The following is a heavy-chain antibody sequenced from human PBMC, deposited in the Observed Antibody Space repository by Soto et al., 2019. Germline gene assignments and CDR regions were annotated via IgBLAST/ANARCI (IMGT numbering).Heavy chain of an antibody. V-gene: IGHV1-18*01. Sequence: QVQLVQSGAEVKKPGASVKVSCKASGYTFTNYGISWVRQAPGQGLEWMGWINAYNGNTNYAQKLQVRVTMTTDTSTSTAYMELRSLRSDDTAPYFCARAGWDRYQDYWGQRSLVTVSS. J-gene: IGHJ4*02. CDR2: INAYNGNT. CDR3: ARAGWDRYQDY. CDR1: GYTFTNYG. D-gene: IGHD1-26*01.